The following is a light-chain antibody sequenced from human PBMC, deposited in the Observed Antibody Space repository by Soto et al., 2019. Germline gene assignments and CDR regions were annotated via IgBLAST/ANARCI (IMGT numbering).Light chain of an antibody. V-gene: IGLV1-44*01. CDR1: SSNIGSNT. J-gene: IGLJ1*01. CDR2: NNN. CDR3: AAWDDSLNGLV. Sequence: QSVLTQPPSASGTPGQRVTISCSGSSSNIGSNTVNWYQQLPGTAPKPLIYNNNQRPSGVPDRFSGSKSGTSASLAISGLQSEDEADYDCAAWDDSLNGLVFGTGTKLTVL.